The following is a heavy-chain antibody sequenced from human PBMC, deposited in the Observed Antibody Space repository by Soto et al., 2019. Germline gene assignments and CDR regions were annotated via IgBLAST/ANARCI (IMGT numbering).Heavy chain of an antibody. V-gene: IGHV4-59*08. Sequence: PSETLSLTCTVSGGSISSYYWSWIRQPPGKGLEWIGYIYYSGSTNYNPSLKSRVTISVDTSKNQFSLKLSSVTAADTAVYYCARRYGSFFDLWGPGTMVTVSS. CDR2: IYYSGST. D-gene: IGHD3-10*01. J-gene: IGHJ3*01. CDR3: ARRYGSFFDL. CDR1: GGSISSYY.